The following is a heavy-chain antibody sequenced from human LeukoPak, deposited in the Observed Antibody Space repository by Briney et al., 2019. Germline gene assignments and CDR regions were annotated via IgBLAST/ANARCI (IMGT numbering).Heavy chain of an antibody. V-gene: IGHV4-39*07. Sequence: SETLSLTCTVSGGSISSSSYYWGWIRQPPGKGLEWIGSIYYSGSTYYNPSLKSRVTISVDTSKNQFSLKLSSVTAADTAVYYCARGNLWDYRRYYYYMDVWGKGTTVTVSS. J-gene: IGHJ6*03. CDR1: GGSISSSSYY. CDR2: IYYSGST. CDR3: ARGNLWDYRRYYYYMDV. D-gene: IGHD4-11*01.